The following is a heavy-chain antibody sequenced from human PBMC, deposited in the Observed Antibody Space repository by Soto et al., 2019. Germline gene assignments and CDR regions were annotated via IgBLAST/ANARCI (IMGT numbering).Heavy chain of an antibody. J-gene: IGHJ4*02. V-gene: IGHV1-69*02. CDR1: GGTFSSYT. D-gene: IGHD1-26*01. CDR3: ATPGGGELPGYYFDY. Sequence: ASVKVSCKASGGTFSSYTISWVRQAPGQGLEWMGRIIAILGIANYAQKFQGRVTITADTSTSTAYMELSSLRSEDTAVYYCATPGGGELPGYYFDYWGQGTLVTVSS. CDR2: IIAILGIA.